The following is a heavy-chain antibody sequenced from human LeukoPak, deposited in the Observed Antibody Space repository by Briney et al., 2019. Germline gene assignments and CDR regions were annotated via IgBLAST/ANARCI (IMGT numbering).Heavy chain of an antibody. CDR3: ARNGYYSIDY. CDR1: GDSTMSNW. Sequence: SETLSLTCVVSGDSTMSNWWSWVRQPPGKGLEWIGEIYHSGSTTYNPSLRCRVTMSIDTSKIQFSLKLESVTAADTAVYYCARNGYYSIDYWGQGTLATVSS. D-gene: IGHD3-22*01. CDR2: IYHSGST. V-gene: IGHV4/OR15-8*02. J-gene: IGHJ4*02.